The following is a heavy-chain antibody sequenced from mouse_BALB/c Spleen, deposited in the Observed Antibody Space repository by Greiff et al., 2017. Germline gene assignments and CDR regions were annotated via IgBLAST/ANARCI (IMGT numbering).Heavy chain of an antibody. CDR1: GFTFSSYT. V-gene: IGHV5-12-2*01. CDR2: ISNGGGST. CDR3: ARDYYGNYDAMDY. J-gene: IGHJ4*01. Sequence: EVKLVESGGGLVQPGGSLKLSCAASGFTFSSYTMSWVRQTPEKRLEWVAYISNGGGSTYYPDTVKGRFTISRDNAKNTLYLQMSSLKSEDTAMYYCARDYYGNYDAMDYWGQGTSVTVSS. D-gene: IGHD2-1*01.